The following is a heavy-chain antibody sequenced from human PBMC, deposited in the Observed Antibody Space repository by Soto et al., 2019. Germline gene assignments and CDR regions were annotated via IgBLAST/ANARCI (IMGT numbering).Heavy chain of an antibody. J-gene: IGHJ6*02. CDR3: ARVMCGVCTSYYYSSMDV. CDR2: IGTKDTFI. Sequence: EVQLVESGGGLVKPGGSLRLSCAASGFNLGTFTMNWVRQAPGKGLEWVSAIGTKDTFIYYADSVSGRFTISRDNAKNSVFLPMNSLRAEDTAIYYCARVMCGVCTSYYYSSMDVWGQGTTVTVSS. V-gene: IGHV3-21*02. D-gene: IGHD2-8*01. CDR1: GFNLGTFT.